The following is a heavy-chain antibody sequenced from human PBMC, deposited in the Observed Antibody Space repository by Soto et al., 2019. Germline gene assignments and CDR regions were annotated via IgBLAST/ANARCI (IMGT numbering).Heavy chain of an antibody. CDR1: GGSFSGYY. V-gene: IGHV4-34*01. D-gene: IGHD6-13*01. CDR3: ARLTVAAAGTIYYYYGMDV. Sequence: SETLSLTCAVYGGSFSGYYWSWIRQPPGKELEWIGEINHSGSTNYNPSLKSRVTISVDTSKNQFSLKLSSVTAADTAVYYCARLTVAAAGTIYYYYGMDVWGQGTTVTVSS. CDR2: INHSGST. J-gene: IGHJ6*02.